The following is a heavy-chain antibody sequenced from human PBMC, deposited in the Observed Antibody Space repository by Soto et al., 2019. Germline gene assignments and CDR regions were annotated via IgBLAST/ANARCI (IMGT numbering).Heavy chain of an antibody. Sequence: QVQLQESGPGLVKPSETLSLTCTVSGGSINSHYWGWFRQPPGKGLELIGYIFYTGRTEYNPSLRSRVTISLDTSKTQFSLRLTSVTAADTATYYCARATGGTGPDYWGQGTLVTVSS. CDR2: IFYTGRT. D-gene: IGHD1-1*01. V-gene: IGHV4-59*11. CDR1: GGSINSHY. J-gene: IGHJ4*02. CDR3: ARATGGTGPDY.